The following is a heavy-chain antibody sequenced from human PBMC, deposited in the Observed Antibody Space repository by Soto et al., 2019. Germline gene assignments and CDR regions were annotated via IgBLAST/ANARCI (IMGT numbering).Heavy chain of an antibody. Sequence: EAQLLESGGGLVQPGGSLRLSCAASGFTFSSYAMSWVRQAPGKGLEWVSAISGSGGSTYYADSVKGRFTISRDNSKNTLYLQMNSLRAEDTAVYYCAKDGADTAMASGAFDIWGQGTMVTVSS. CDR3: AKDGADTAMASGAFDI. D-gene: IGHD5-18*01. J-gene: IGHJ3*02. CDR1: GFTFSSYA. CDR2: ISGSGGST. V-gene: IGHV3-23*01.